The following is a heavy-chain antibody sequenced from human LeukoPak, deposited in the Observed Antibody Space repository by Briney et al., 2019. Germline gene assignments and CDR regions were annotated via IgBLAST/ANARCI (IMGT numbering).Heavy chain of an antibody. Sequence: PGGSLRLSCAVSGFTFSGFWMSWSRQAPRKGLEWVASINSDGSEGYYADVVKGRFTISRDNAKNSLYLQINSLRAGDTAVYYCARSSYSSSSSVWGQGTMVTVSS. CDR2: INSDGSEG. D-gene: IGHD6-6*01. J-gene: IGHJ3*01. CDR1: GFTFSGFW. CDR3: ARSSYSSSSSV. V-gene: IGHV3-7*03.